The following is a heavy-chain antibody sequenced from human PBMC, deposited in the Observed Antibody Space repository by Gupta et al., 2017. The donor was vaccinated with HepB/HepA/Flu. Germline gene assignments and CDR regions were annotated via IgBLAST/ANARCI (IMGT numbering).Heavy chain of an antibody. Sequence: QVQLVQSGAEVKKPGASVKVSCKASGYTFTSYAMHWVCQAPGQRLEWMGWINAGNGNTKYAQKFQGRVTITRDTSARTAYRELSSLRSEETAVYYCARSQIMITCGGVISAFDIWGQGTMVTVSS. V-gene: IGHV1-3*01. CDR2: INAGNGNT. D-gene: IGHD3-16*01. CDR1: GYTFTSYA. CDR3: ARSQIMITCGGVISAFDI. J-gene: IGHJ3*02.